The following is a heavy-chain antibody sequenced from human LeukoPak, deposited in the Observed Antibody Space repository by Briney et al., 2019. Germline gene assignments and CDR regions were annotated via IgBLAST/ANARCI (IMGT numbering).Heavy chain of an antibody. D-gene: IGHD6-13*01. J-gene: IGHJ4*02. CDR2: ISGSGANT. V-gene: IGHV3-23*01. CDR3: AKDMSSSSSWYGVFEF. Sequence: GGSLRLSCAASGFTFSSYEMIWVRQAPGKGLEWVSSISGSGANTYHADSVKGRFTISRDNSKDTLYLQMNSLRAEDTAVYYCAKDMSSSSSWYGVFEFWGQGTLVTVSS. CDR1: GFTFSSYE.